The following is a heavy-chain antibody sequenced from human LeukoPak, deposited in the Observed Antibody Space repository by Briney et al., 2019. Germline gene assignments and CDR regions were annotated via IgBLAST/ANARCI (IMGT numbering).Heavy chain of an antibody. D-gene: IGHD6-19*01. Sequence: GASVKVSCKASGYRFTDKYMHWVRQAPGQGLEWMGWINPNSGGTNYAQTFQGRVAMTRDTSISTAYMELSSLSSDDTAVYYCASSSSGWGEVLYYMDVWGKGTTVTISS. CDR1: GYRFTDKY. V-gene: IGHV1-2*02. CDR2: INPNSGGT. CDR3: ASSSSGWGEVLYYMDV. J-gene: IGHJ6*03.